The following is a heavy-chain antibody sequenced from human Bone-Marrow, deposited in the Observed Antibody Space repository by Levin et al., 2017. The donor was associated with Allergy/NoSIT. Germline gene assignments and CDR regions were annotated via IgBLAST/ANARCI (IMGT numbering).Heavy chain of an antibody. V-gene: IGHV2-70*01. D-gene: IGHD3-10*01. J-gene: IGHJ3*02. CDR3: ARMVRGVIPAFDI. CDR2: IDWDDDK. Sequence: QTLSLTCTPSGFSLSTSGMSVGWIRQPPGKALEWLALIDWDDDKYYSTSLKTRLTISKDTSKNQVVLIMTNMDPVDTATYYCARMVRGVIPAFDIWGQGTTVTVSS. CDR1: GFSLSTSGMS.